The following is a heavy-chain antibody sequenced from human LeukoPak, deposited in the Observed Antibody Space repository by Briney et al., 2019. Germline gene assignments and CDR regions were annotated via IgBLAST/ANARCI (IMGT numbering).Heavy chain of an antibody. CDR2: ISGSGGST. CDR1: GFTFSSYA. V-gene: IGHV3-23*01. CDR3: ARDGWFGDYNWFDP. D-gene: IGHD3-10*01. J-gene: IGHJ5*02. Sequence: PGGSLRLSCAASGFTFSSYAMSWVRQAPGKGLEWVSAISGSGGSTYYADSVKGRLTISRDNSKNTLYLQMNSLRAEDTAMYYCARDGWFGDYNWFDPWGQGTLVTVSS.